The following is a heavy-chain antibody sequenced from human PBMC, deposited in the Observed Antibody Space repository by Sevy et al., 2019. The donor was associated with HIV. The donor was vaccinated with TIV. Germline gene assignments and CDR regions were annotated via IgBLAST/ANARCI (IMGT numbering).Heavy chain of an antibody. CDR2: ISYDGSNK. CDR3: ASAAQEDTATPGV. Sequence: GGSLRLSCAASGFTFSSYAMHWVRQAPGKGLEWVAGISYDGSNKYYADSVKGRFTISRDNSKYTLYLQMNSLRAEDTAVYYCASAAQEDTATPGVWGQGTLVTVSS. J-gene: IGHJ4*02. D-gene: IGHD5-18*01. V-gene: IGHV3-30-3*01. CDR1: GFTFSSYA.